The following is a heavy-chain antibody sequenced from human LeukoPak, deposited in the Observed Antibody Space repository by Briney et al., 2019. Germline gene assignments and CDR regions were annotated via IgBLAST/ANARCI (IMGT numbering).Heavy chain of an antibody. CDR2: IYHSGST. CDR3: ARIGYYYDSGGYYDAFDI. J-gene: IGHJ3*02. CDR1: GYSISSGYY. V-gene: IGHV4-38-2*01. Sequence: SETLSLTCAVSGYSISSGYYWGWIRQPPGKGLEWIGSIYHSGSTYYNPSLKSRVTISVDTSKNQFSLKLSSVTAADTAVYYCARIGYYYDSGGYYDAFDIWGQGTMVTVSS. D-gene: IGHD3-22*01.